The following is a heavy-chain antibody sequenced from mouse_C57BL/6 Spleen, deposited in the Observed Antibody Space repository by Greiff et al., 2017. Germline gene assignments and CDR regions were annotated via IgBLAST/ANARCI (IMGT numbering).Heavy chain of an antibody. CDR2: IDPSDSET. Sequence: VQLQQPGAELVRPGSSVKLSCKASGYTFTSYWMHWVKQRPIQGLEWIGNIDPSDSETHYNQKFKDKATLTVDKSSSTAYMQLSSLTSEDSAVYYCARSDTTWAMDYWGQGTSVTVAS. CDR1: GYTFTSYW. V-gene: IGHV1-52*01. D-gene: IGHD1-1*01. CDR3: ARSDTTWAMDY. J-gene: IGHJ4*01.